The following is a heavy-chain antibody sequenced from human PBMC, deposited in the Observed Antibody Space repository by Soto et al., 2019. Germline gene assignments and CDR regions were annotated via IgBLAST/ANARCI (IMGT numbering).Heavy chain of an antibody. CDR2: TSYDGDKE. D-gene: IGHD3-10*01. J-gene: IGHJ6*02. V-gene: IGHV3-30*18. CDR3: AKDISLVRGVIIDLDV. Sequence: PGGSLRLSCAASGFTFSNYGMHWVRQAPGKGLEWVAVTSYDGDKEYYADSVKGRFTISRDNSKNTLYLQMNSLRVEDTAVYYCAKDISLVRGVIIDLDVWGQGPTVTVS. CDR1: GFTFSNYG.